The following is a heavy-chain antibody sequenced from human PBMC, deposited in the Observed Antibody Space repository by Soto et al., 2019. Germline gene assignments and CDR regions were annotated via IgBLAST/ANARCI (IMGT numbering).Heavy chain of an antibody. D-gene: IGHD2-8*01. J-gene: IGHJ1*01. V-gene: IGHV3-74*01. CDR1: GFTFRKFW. CDR2: ISSDGTTT. CDR3: AIQDCTNDVCLEAAVTVGGALES. Sequence: EVQLVQSGGGLAQPGKSLRLSCAASGFTFRKFWMHWVRQVPGKGPVWVSYISSDGTTTYYADSVKGRFTISRDKAKDTLYLQMDSLRAEDTAVYYCAIQDCTNDVCLEAAVTVGGALESWGQGTLVTVSS.